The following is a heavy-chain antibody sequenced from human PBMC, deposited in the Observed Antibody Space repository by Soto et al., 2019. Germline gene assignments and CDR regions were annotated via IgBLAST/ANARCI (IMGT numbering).Heavy chain of an antibody. J-gene: IGHJ5*02. CDR2: ISSSSSTI. D-gene: IGHD3-10*01. CDR3: ARDQIEAFYMTLEFDP. Sequence: EVQLVESGGGLVQPGGSLRLSCAASGFTFSSYSMNWVRQAPGKGLEWVSYISSSSSTIYYADSVKGRFTISRDNAKNSLYLQMNSLRAEDTAVYYCARDQIEAFYMTLEFDPWGQGTLVTVSS. CDR1: GFTFSSYS. V-gene: IGHV3-48*01.